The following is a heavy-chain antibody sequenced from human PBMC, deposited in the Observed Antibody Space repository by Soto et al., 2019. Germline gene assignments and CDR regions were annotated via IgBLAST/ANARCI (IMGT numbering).Heavy chain of an antibody. CDR2: IYYSGST. V-gene: IGHV4-61*01. Sequence: PSETLSLTCTVSGVSVNSGSYYWSWIRQPPGKGLEWIGYIYYSGSTNYNPSLKSRVTISVDTSKNQFSLKLSSVTAADTAVYYCARRYGPGFDYWGQGTLVTVSS. CDR3: ARRYGPGFDY. CDR1: GVSVNSGSYY. J-gene: IGHJ4*02. D-gene: IGHD4-17*01.